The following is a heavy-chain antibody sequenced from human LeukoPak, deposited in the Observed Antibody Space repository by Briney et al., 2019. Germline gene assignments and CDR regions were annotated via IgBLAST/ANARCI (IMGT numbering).Heavy chain of an antibody. D-gene: IGHD3-22*01. Sequence: GGSLRLSCAASGFTFDDYAMHWVRQAPGKGLEWVSLISWDGGSTYYADSVKGRFTISRDNSKNSLYLQMNSLRAEDTALYYCAKDRSGSSGPVYYFDYWGQGTLVTVSS. J-gene: IGHJ4*02. CDR3: AKDRSGSSGPVYYFDY. CDR1: GFTFDDYA. CDR2: ISWDGGST. V-gene: IGHV3-43D*03.